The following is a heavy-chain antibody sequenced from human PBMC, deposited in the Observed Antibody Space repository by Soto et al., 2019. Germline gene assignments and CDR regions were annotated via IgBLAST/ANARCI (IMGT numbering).Heavy chain of an antibody. CDR3: ARQVIAAAGTGYFQH. V-gene: IGHV4-39*01. Sequence: SETLSLTCTVSGGSISSISYYWGWIRQPPGKGLEYIGNIHYTGNTFYNASLKSRVTISVDTSKNQVSLKRRSVTAADTAVYYFARQVIAAAGTGYFQHWGQGAPVTVSS. J-gene: IGHJ1*01. CDR1: GGSISSISYY. CDR2: IHYTGNT. D-gene: IGHD6-13*01.